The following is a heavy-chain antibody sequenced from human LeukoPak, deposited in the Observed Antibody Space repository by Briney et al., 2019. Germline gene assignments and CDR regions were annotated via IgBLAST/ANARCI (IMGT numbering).Heavy chain of an antibody. CDR3: ARQQWLVLGY. CDR1: GGSISSSSYY. Sequence: SETLSLTCTVSGGSISSSSYYWGWIRQPPGKGLEWIGSIYYSGSTYYNPSLKGRVTISVDTSKNQFSLKLSSVTAADTAVYYCARQQWLVLGYWGQGTLVTVSS. J-gene: IGHJ4*02. V-gene: IGHV4-39*01. CDR2: IYYSGST. D-gene: IGHD6-19*01.